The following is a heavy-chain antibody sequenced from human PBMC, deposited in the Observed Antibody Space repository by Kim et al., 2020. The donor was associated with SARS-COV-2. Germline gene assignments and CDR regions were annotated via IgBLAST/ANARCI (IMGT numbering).Heavy chain of an antibody. CDR2: INHSGST. Sequence: SETLSLTCAVYGGSFSGYYWSWIRQPPGKGLEWIGEINHSGSTNYNPSLKSRVTISVDTSKNQFSLKLSSVTAADTAVYYCATRRYGDYPEPAWGQGTLVTVSS. J-gene: IGHJ5*02. V-gene: IGHV4-34*01. CDR1: GGSFSGYY. D-gene: IGHD4-17*01. CDR3: ATRRYGDYPEPA.